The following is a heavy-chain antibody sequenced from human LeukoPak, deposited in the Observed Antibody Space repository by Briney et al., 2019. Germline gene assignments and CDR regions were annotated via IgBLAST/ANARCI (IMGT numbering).Heavy chain of an antibody. CDR2: IIPIFGTA. D-gene: IGHD6-19*01. CDR3: ARAGGWAREDYKGDAFDI. J-gene: IGHJ3*02. Sequence: SVKVSCKASGGTFSSYAISWVRQAPGQGLEWMGGIIPIFGTANYAQKFQGRVTITADESTSTAYMELSSLRSEDTAVYYCARAGGWAREDYKGDAFDIWGQGTMVTVSS. V-gene: IGHV1-69*13. CDR1: GGTFSSYA.